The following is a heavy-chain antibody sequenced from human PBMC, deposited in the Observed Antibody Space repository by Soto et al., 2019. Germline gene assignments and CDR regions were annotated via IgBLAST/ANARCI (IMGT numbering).Heavy chain of an antibody. V-gene: IGHV3-23*01. CDR1: GFTFSTYA. Sequence: GGSLRLSCAASGFTFSTYAMAWVRQAPGKGLEWVSGVSASGLNTDYADSVKGRFTISRDNSKNTLYLQMNSLRAEDTAVYYCAKDGIGYCISTSCYSVDYWGQGTLVTVSS. CDR3: AKDGIGYCISTSCYSVDY. CDR2: VSASGLNT. J-gene: IGHJ4*02. D-gene: IGHD2-2*01.